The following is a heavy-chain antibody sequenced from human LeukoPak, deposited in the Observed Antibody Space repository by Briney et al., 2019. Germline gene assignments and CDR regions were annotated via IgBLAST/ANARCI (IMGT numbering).Heavy chain of an antibody. CDR1: GFTFDDFG. Sequence: GGSLRLSCAASGFTFDDFGMNWVRQVPGKGLEWVSGINWNGGSTSYADSMKGRFTISRDNAKNSLYLQMNSLRAEDTALYYCARGRYSGYDWEGAFDIWGQGTMVTVSS. CDR2: INWNGGST. CDR3: ARGRYSGYDWEGAFDI. V-gene: IGHV3-20*04. D-gene: IGHD5-12*01. J-gene: IGHJ3*02.